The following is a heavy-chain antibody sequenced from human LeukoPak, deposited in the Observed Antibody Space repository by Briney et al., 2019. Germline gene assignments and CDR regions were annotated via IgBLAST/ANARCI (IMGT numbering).Heavy chain of an antibody. CDR1: GYTFTSYG. Sequence: GASVKVSRKASGYTFTSYGISWVRPAPGQGLEWMGLISAYNGNTNYAQKLRGRVTMTTDTSTSTAYMELRSLRSDDPAVDYCARGGNDYVWGRYRFIDHGAQETLVTVSS. V-gene: IGHV1-18*01. D-gene: IGHD3-16*02. CDR2: ISAYNGNT. CDR3: ARGGNDYVWGRYRFIDH. J-gene: IGHJ4*02.